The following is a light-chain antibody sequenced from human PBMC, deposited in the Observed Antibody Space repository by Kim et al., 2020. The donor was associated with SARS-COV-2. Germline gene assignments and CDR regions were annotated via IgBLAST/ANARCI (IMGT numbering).Light chain of an antibody. CDR3: QQYGSSLYT. J-gene: IGKJ2*01. CDR2: GAS. Sequence: PGERATSSSRARQSVSSRYVAWYQQKPGQAPRLLIYGASSRATGIPDRFSGSGSGTDFTLTISRLEPEDFAVYYCQQYGSSLYTFGQGTKLEI. V-gene: IGKV3-20*01. CDR1: QSVSSRY.